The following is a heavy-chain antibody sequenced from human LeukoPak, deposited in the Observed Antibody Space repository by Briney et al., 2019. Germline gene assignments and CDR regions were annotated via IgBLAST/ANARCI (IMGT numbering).Heavy chain of an antibody. V-gene: IGHV4-34*01. CDR1: GGSFSGYY. J-gene: IGHJ4*02. CDR2: INHSGSI. CDR3: ARGQTNSSGWYYFDY. D-gene: IGHD6-19*01. Sequence: SETLSLTCAVYGGSFSGYYWSWIRQPPGKGLEWIGEINHSGSINYNPSLKSRVTISVDTSKNQFSLKLSSVTAADTAVYYCARGQTNSSGWYYFDYWGQGTLVTVSS.